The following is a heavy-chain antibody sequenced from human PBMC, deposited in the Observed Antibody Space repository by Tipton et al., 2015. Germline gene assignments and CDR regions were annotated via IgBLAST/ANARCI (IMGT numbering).Heavy chain of an antibody. CDR3: ARDQRDYGDYMDAFDI. J-gene: IGHJ3*02. Sequence: QVQLVQSGAEVKEPGASVKVSCKASGYTLTSYDINWVRQATGQGLEWMGWMNPKSGNTGYAQKFQGRVTMTRDTSISTAYMELSSLTSEDTAVYYCARDQRDYGDYMDAFDIWGQGTMVTVSS. CDR2: MNPKSGNT. CDR1: GYTLTSYD. D-gene: IGHD4-17*01. V-gene: IGHV1-8*01.